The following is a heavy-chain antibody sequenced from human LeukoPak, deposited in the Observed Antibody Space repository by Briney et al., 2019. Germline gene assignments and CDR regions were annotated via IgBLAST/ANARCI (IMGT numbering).Heavy chain of an antibody. CDR2: IIPILDTP. Sequence: SVKVSCKASGYTFTSYGISWVRQAPGQGLEWMGRIIPILDTPNYVQKFQGRVTITADKSTSTAYIELSSLRSEDTAVYYCARDLTSYYYDNNGAFDFWGQGTLVTVSS. D-gene: IGHD3-22*01. J-gene: IGHJ4*02. V-gene: IGHV1-69*04. CDR3: ARDLTSYYYDNNGAFDF. CDR1: GYTFTSYG.